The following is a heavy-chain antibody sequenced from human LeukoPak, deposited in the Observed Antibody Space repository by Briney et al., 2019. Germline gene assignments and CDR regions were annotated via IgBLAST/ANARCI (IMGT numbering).Heavy chain of an antibody. CDR2: ISSSSSTI. J-gene: IGHJ4*02. CDR3: TTGDMVRGLQTFWD. Sequence: GGSLRLSCAASGFTFSSYSMNWVRQAPGKGLGWVSYISSSSSTIYYADSVKGRFTISRDKAKNSLYLQMNSLTAGDTAVYYCTTGDMVRGLQTFWDWGQGTLVTVSS. D-gene: IGHD3-10*01. V-gene: IGHV3-48*01. CDR1: GFTFSSYS.